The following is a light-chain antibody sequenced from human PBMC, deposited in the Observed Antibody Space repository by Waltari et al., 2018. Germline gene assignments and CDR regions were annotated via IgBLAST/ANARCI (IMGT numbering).Light chain of an antibody. CDR2: SPN. V-gene: IGLV8-61*01. J-gene: IGLJ3*02. CDR3: VLVDGGPNWV. Sequence: QTVVTQEPSFSVSPGGPVTLTCGLSYGAVSTTNNPSWYQQTPGQAARTLIDSPNLRPAGVSGRFSSSILGKKAALTIAGAQAADECDDYCVLVDGGPNWVFVGGTKLTVL. CDR1: YGAVSTTNN.